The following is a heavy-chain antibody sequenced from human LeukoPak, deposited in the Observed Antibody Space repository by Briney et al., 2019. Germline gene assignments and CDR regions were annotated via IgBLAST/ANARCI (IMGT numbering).Heavy chain of an antibody. CDR2: IIPRIGRA. J-gene: IGHJ6*02. D-gene: IGHD3-10*01. V-gene: IGHV1-69*04. CDR1: GGTFISYA. CDR3: ARSMVRGVGYYYGMDG. Sequence: SVKVSCKASGGTFISYALCWVRQAPGQGLEWMGRIIPRIGRANHAQKFQGRVTITADKSTSTAYMELSSLRSEDTAVYYCARSMVRGVGYYYGMDGWGQGTTVTVSS.